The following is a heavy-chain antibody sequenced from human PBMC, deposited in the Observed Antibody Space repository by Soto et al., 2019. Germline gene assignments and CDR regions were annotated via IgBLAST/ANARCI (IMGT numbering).Heavy chain of an antibody. CDR2: ISSSSSYI. CDR3: ARDSPHRQLERRSTFDY. D-gene: IGHD1-1*01. V-gene: IGHV3-21*01. Sequence: EVQLVESGGGLVKPGGSLRLSCAASGFTFSSYSMNWVRQAPGKGMEWVSSISSSSSYIYYADSVKGRFTISRANAKNSLYLQRNSLRAEDTAVYYSARDSPHRQLERRSTFDYWGQGTLVTVSS. CDR1: GFTFSSYS. J-gene: IGHJ4*02.